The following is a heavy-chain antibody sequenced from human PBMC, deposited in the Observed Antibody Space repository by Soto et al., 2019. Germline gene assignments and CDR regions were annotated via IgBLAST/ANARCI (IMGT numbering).Heavy chain of an antibody. V-gene: IGHV4-59*08. Sequence: SETLSLTCTVSGASITSSYWNWIRQAPGKGLEWIGFVFHNGNTYYNPSLQGRATISLDTSKSQFSLNLNSVTAADTAVYYCARQNNFDYWGRGILVTVSS. CDR1: GASITSSY. CDR3: ARQNNFDY. J-gene: IGHJ4*02. CDR2: VFHNGNT.